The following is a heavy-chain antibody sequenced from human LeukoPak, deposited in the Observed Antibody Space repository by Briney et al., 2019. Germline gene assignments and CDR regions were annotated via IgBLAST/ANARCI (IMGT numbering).Heavy chain of an antibody. D-gene: IGHD3-22*01. Sequence: SETLSLTCNVSGVSISSYYWSWIRQPPGNGLEWIGYIFHRGSTNYNPSLKSRVTISVDTSKNHFSLKLSSVTAADTAVYYCARDAYYYDSSGSRLFDYWGQGTLVTVSS. CDR1: GVSISSYY. CDR2: IFHRGST. V-gene: IGHV4-59*01. J-gene: IGHJ4*02. CDR3: ARDAYYYDSSGSRLFDY.